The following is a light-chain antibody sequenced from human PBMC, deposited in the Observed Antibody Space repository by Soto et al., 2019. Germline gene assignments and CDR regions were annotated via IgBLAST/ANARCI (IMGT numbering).Light chain of an antibody. V-gene: IGKV1-39*01. J-gene: IGKJ1*01. Sequence: DIKMTQSPSSLSASLGDRVTITCRASQSISSYLNWYQQKPGKAPKLLIYAASSLQSGVPSRFSGSGSGTDFTLTISSLQPEDFATYNCQQSYSTPTFGQGTKVEIK. CDR2: AAS. CDR3: QQSYSTPT. CDR1: QSISSY.